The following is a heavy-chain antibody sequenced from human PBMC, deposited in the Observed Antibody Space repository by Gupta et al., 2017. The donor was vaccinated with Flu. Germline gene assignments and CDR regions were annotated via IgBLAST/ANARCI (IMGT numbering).Heavy chain of an antibody. CDR3: ARGRCSGGRCSPDNWFDP. V-gene: IGHV4-34*01. D-gene: IGHD2-15*01. J-gene: IGHJ5*02. Sequence: IRQPPGKGLEWIGEINHSGSTNCNPSLKSRVSISVDTSKNQFSLKLSSVTAADTAVYYCARGRCSGGRCSPDNWFDPWGQGTLVTVSS. CDR2: INHSGST.